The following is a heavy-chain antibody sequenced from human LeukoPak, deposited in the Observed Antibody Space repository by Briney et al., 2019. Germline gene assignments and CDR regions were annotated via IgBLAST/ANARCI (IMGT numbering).Heavy chain of an antibody. V-gene: IGHV4-34*01. D-gene: IGHD3-16*02. J-gene: IGHJ4*02. CDR1: GGSFSGYY. CDR2: INHSGST. Sequence: SETLSLTCAVYGGSFSGYYWSWVRQPPGKGLEWIGEINHSGSTNYNPSLKSRVTISVDTSKNQFSLKLSSVTAADTAVYYCARGRYYDYVWGSYRFSAHLDYWGQGTLVTVSS. CDR3: ARGRYYDYVWGSYRFSAHLDY.